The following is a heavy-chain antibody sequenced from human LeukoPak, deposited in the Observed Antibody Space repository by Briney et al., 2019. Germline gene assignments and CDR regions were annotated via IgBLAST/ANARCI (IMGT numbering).Heavy chain of an antibody. J-gene: IGHJ4*02. CDR1: GYTFSSYA. V-gene: IGHV7-4-1*02. Sequence: TSVTLSFKASGYTFSSYAINWVRQAPGQGLEWMGWIYTNTGNPTYAQRFTGRFVFSLDTSVSTAYLQISSLKAEDTAVYYCARAASSDYWGQGTLVTVSS. CDR3: ARAASSDY. CDR2: IYTNTGNP. D-gene: IGHD2-15*01.